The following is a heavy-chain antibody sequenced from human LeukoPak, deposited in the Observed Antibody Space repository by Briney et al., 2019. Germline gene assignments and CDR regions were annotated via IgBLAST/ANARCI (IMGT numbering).Heavy chain of an antibody. Sequence: SETLSLTCAIYGGSFCGYYWSWIRQPPGKGLEWIGEINHSGSTNYSPSLKSRVTIPVDTSKTQFSLNLTSVTAADTAVYYCARATAYGLLTGVFDYWGPGTLVTVSS. J-gene: IGHJ4*02. CDR1: GGSFCGYY. CDR3: ARATAYGLLTGVFDY. V-gene: IGHV4-34*01. D-gene: IGHD3-10*01. CDR2: INHSGST.